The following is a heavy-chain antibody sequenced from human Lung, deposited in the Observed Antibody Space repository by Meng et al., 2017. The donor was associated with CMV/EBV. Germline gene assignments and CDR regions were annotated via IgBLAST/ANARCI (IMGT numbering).Heavy chain of an antibody. CDR1: GFTFSSYG. CDR3: AKKYYDFWSGYYGDYYYYGMDV. V-gene: IGHV3-30*02. D-gene: IGHD3-3*01. J-gene: IGHJ6*02. Sequence: GGSLRLXCAASGFTFSSYGMHWVRQAPGKGLEWVAFIRYDGSNKYYADSVKGRFTISRDNSKNTLYLQMNSLRAEDTAVYYCAKKYYDFWSGYYGDYYYYGMDVWGQGPTVTFSS. CDR2: IRYDGSNK.